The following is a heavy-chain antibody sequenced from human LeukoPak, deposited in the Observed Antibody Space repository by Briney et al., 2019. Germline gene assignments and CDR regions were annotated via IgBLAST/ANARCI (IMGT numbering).Heavy chain of an antibody. CDR2: IYSGGST. CDR1: GLTVSSNY. CDR3: ARVGTTRLIDY. V-gene: IGHV3-53*01. J-gene: IGHJ4*02. Sequence: SGGSLRLSCAASGLTVSSNYMSWVRQAPGKGLEWVSVIYSGGSTYYADSVKGRFTISRDNSKNTLYLEMNSLRAEDTAVYYCARVGTTRLIDYWGQGTLVTVSS. D-gene: IGHD1-26*01.